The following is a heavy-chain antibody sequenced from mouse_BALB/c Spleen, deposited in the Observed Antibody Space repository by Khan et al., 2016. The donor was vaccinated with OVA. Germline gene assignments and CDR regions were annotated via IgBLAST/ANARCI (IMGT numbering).Heavy chain of an antibody. CDR1: GYPFTDYN. D-gene: IGHD1-1*01. CDR3: ARGGFGSPFAY. CDR2: ITPNNGGT. Sequence: VRLQQSGPELVKPGASVKIPCKASGYPFTDYNMDWVKQSHGKSLEWIGDITPNNGGTIYNQKFKGKATWTVDKSSSTAYMELRSLTSEDTAVYYCARGGFGSPFAYWGQGTLVTVSA. J-gene: IGHJ3*01. V-gene: IGHV1-18*01.